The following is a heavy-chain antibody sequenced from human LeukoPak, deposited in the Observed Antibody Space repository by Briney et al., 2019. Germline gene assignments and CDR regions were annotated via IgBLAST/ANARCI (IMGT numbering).Heavy chain of an antibody. CDR3: ARDIRGYTDY. J-gene: IGHJ4*02. D-gene: IGHD5-18*01. CDR1: GFTFSSYE. V-gene: IGHV3-48*03. CDR2: ISSSGSTI. Sequence: GGSLRLSCAASGFTFSSYEMTWVRQAPGKGLEWVSYISSSGSTIYYADSVKCRFTISRDNAKNSLYLQMNSLRAEDTTVYYCARDIRGYTDYWGQGTLVTVSS.